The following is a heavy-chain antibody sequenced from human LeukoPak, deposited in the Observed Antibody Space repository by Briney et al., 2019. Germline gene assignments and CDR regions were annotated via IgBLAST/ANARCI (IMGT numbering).Heavy chain of an antibody. CDR2: INPNSGGT. Sequence: GASVKVSCKASGYTFTGYYMHWVRQAPGQGLEWMGWINPNSGGTNYAQKFQGRVTMTRDTSISTAYMELSRLRSDDTAVYYCARDKVNSEYYYDSSGYYLHDYWGQGTLATVSS. CDR3: ARDKVNSEYYYDSSGYYLHDY. J-gene: IGHJ4*02. CDR1: GYTFTGYY. D-gene: IGHD3-22*01. V-gene: IGHV1-2*02.